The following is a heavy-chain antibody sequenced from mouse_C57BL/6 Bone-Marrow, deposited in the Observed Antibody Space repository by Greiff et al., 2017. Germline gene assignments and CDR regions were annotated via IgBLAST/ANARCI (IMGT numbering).Heavy chain of an antibody. J-gene: IGHJ4*01. V-gene: IGHV5-9*01. CDR2: ISGGGGNT. CDR1: GFTFSSYT. Sequence: EVMLVESGGGLVKPGGSLKLSCAASGFTFSSYTMSWVRQTPEKRLEWVATISGGGGNTYYPASVKGRFTISRDNSKNTLYLQMSSLRSEDTALYYCARPHYYGSSYYAMDYWGQGTSVTVSS. D-gene: IGHD1-1*01. CDR3: ARPHYYGSSYYAMDY.